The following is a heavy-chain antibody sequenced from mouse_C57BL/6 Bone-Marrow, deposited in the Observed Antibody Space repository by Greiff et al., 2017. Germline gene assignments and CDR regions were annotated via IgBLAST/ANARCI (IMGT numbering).Heavy chain of an antibody. CDR3: ARSDGFYAMDY. J-gene: IGHJ4*01. CDR1: GYTFTSYW. D-gene: IGHD2-3*01. V-gene: IGHV1-69*01. CDR2: IDPSDSYT. Sequence: QVKLQQPGAELVMPGASVKLSCKASGYTFTSYWMHWVKQRPGQGLEWIGEIDPSDSYTNYNQKFKGKSTLTVDKSSSTAYMQLSSLTSEDSAVYYCARSDGFYAMDYWGQGTSVTVSS.